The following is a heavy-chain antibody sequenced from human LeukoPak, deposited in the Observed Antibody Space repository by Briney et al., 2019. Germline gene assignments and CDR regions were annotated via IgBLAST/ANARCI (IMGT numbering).Heavy chain of an antibody. CDR1: GFTFSSCG. CDR3: AKDRSLVFDY. V-gene: IGHV3-30*18. Sequence: GRSLRLSCAASGFTFSSCGMHWVRQAPGKGLEWVAVISYDGSNKYYADSVKGRFTISRDNSKNTLYLQMNSLRAEDTAVYYCAKDRSLVFDYWGQGTLVTVSS. CDR2: ISYDGSNK. J-gene: IGHJ4*02.